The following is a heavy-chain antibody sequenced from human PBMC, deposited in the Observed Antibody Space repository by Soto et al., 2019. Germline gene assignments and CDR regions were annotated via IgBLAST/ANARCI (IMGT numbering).Heavy chain of an antibody. CDR1: GFTFSSYG. V-gene: IGHV3-33*01. CDR2: IWYDGSNK. Sequence: PGGSLRLSCAASGFTFSSYGMHWVRQAPGKGLEWVAVIWYDGSNKYYADSVKGRFTISRDNSKNTLYLQMNSLRAEDTAVYYCARDSLARGLVGYNWFDPWGQGTLVPVSS. D-gene: IGHD6-6*01. J-gene: IGHJ5*02. CDR3: ARDSLARGLVGYNWFDP.